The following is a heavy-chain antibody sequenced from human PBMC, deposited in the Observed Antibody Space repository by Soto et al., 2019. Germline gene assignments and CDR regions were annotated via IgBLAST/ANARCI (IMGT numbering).Heavy chain of an antibody. CDR1: GASLSSGSYY. CDR3: ARISYWVKDY. D-gene: IGHD2-8*02. V-gene: IGHV4-61*01. Sequence: SETLSLTCTDSGASLSSGSYYWSWIRQPPGKGLEWIGYFYYTGTTKYNPSLESRVTISADTSKNQFSLNLTSVTAADTAVYYCARISYWVKDYWGQGALVAVSS. J-gene: IGHJ4*02. CDR2: FYYTGTT.